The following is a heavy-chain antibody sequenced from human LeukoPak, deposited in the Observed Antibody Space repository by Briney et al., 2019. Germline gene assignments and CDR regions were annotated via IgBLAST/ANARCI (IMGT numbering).Heavy chain of an antibody. Sequence: GASVKVSCKASGYSFTNYAMNWVRQAPGQGLEWMGWIHPSTGNPTYAQGFTGRFVFSLDTSVSTTYLQISSLKAEDTAGYFCARAFQSLGGLSLPDYWGQGTLLTVSS. D-gene: IGHD3-16*02. CDR3: ARAFQSLGGLSLPDY. CDR2: IHPSTGNP. CDR1: GYSFTNYA. J-gene: IGHJ4*02. V-gene: IGHV7-4-1*02.